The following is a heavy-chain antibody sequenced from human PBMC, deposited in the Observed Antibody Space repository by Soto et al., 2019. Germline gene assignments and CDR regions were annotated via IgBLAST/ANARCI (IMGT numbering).Heavy chain of an antibody. CDR3: AKLSCTSSTCYCPGWSDP. CDR1: DGSIGDRSSF. V-gene: IGHV4-31*11. CDR2: VYYSGSS. Sequence: SVIMSRTYAVADGSIGDRSSFRIWIRKPPGNVLEWIANVYYSGSSYYNPSLKSRLTIAVDTTKNQFSLQLKSMTAADTAVYYCAKLSCTSSTCYCPGWSDPWVQGTLVPGSS. D-gene: IGHD2-2*01. J-gene: IGHJ5*02.